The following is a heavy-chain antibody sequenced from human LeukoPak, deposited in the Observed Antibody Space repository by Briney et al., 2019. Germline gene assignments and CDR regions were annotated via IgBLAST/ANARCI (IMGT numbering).Heavy chain of an antibody. J-gene: IGHJ4*02. CDR1: GFTFNTYG. CDR2: TCGSGAAT. D-gene: IGHD3-22*01. CDR3: ARDLRICPRKYDSSSHPFDY. Sequence: GASLRLSCAASGFTFNTYGMNWVRQAPGKGLEWVSGTCGSGAATYDADSVKGRFTISRDNSKNILYLQMNSLRAEDTAIYYCARDLRICPRKYDSSSHPFDYWGQGTLVTVSS. V-gene: IGHV3-23*01.